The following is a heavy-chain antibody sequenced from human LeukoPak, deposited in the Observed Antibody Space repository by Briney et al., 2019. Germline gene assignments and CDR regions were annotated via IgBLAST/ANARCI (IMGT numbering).Heavy chain of an antibody. V-gene: IGHV4-30-2*01. CDR1: GGSISSGGYS. J-gene: IGHJ5*02. CDR3: ASTDYYYDSSGYWT. Sequence: SQTLSLTCAVSGGSISSGGYSWSWIRQPPGKGLEWIGYIYHSGSTYYNPSLKSRVTISVDRSKNQFSLKLSSVTAADTAVYYCASTDYYYDSSGYWTWGQGTLVTVSS. D-gene: IGHD3-22*01. CDR2: IYHSGST.